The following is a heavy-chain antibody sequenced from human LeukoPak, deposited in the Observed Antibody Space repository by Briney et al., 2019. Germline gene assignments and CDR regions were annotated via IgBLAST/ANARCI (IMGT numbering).Heavy chain of an antibody. Sequence: PGGSLRLSCAASGFTFSSYAMHWVRQAPGKGLEWVAVISYDGSNKYYADSVKGRFTISRDNSKNTLYLQMNSLRAEDTAVYYCVVGYSYGSDWGQGTLVTVSS. CDR3: VVGYSYGSD. CDR1: GFTFSSYA. V-gene: IGHV3-30*04. CDR2: ISYDGSNK. D-gene: IGHD5-18*01. J-gene: IGHJ4*02.